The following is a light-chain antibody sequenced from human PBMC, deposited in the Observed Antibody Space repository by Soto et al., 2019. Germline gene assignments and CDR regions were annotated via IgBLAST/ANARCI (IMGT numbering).Light chain of an antibody. CDR2: RTS. CDR1: QSVSSNN. CDR3: QQYGSPTT. V-gene: IGKV3-20*01. Sequence: EIVLTQSPGTLSLSPGERATLSCRASQSVSSNNLAWYQQKPGQAPRVLIYRTSSRATGIPDRFSGSGSGTDFTLTISRLEPEDFAVYYCQQYGSPTTFGQGTKVEIK. J-gene: IGKJ1*01.